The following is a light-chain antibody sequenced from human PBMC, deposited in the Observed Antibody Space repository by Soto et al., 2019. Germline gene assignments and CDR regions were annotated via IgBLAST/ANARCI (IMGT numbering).Light chain of an antibody. V-gene: IGKV3-11*01. Sequence: EIVLTQSPATLSLSPGERATLSCRASQSVGSSLAWYQQKPGQAPRLLIYGASTRAAGIPDRFSGSGSGTDFTLTITRLEPEDSAVYFCQQYTGPPTTFGQGTRLEIK. CDR1: QSVGSS. CDR2: GAS. CDR3: QQYTGPPTT. J-gene: IGKJ5*01.